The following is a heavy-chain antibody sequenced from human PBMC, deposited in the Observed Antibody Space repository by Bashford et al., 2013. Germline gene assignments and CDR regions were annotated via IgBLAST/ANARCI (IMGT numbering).Heavy chain of an antibody. CDR2: IGITGDTT. Sequence: VRQAPGKGLECVSGIGITGDTTYYADSVKGRFTISRDNANNSLYLQMNSLRAEDTAIYYCARVPYRTEKIDYWGQGTTVTVSS. V-gene: IGHV3-48*03. J-gene: IGHJ4*02. D-gene: IGHD1-14*01. CDR3: ARVPYRTEKIDY.